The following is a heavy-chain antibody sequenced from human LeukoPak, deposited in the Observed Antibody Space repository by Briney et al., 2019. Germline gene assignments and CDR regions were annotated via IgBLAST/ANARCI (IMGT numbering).Heavy chain of an antibody. Sequence: ASVKVSCKASGYTFTSYYMHWVRQAPGQGLEWMGLINPSGGSTSYAQKFQGRVTMTRDTSTSTVYMELSSLRSEDTAVYYCAREGVVPAYYYDYMDVWGKGTTVTVSS. CDR3: AREGVVPAYYYDYMDV. V-gene: IGHV1-46*01. J-gene: IGHJ6*03. CDR1: GYTFTSYY. D-gene: IGHD2-2*01. CDR2: INPSGGST.